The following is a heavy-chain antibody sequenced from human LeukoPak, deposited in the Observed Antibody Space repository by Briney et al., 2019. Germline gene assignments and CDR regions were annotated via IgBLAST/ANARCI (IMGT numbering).Heavy chain of an antibody. CDR2: IIPILGIA. D-gene: IGHD2-2*01. CDR3: ARLYCSTTSCLPGVYYMDV. CDR1: GGTFSSYA. V-gene: IGHV1-69*04. Sequence: GASVKVSCKASGGTFSSYAISWVRQAPGQGLEWMGRIIPILGIANYAQKLQVRVTMTTDTSTSTAYMELRSLRSDDTAVYYCARLYCSTTSCLPGVYYMDVWGKGTTVTVSS. J-gene: IGHJ6*03.